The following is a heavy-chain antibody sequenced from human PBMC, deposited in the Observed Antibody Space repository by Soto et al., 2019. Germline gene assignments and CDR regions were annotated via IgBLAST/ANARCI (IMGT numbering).Heavy chain of an antibody. CDR2: IYSGGST. CDR1: GFTVSSNY. J-gene: IGHJ4*02. CDR3: ARDENPYYYDSSGYYFDY. V-gene: IGHV3-53*01. Sequence: GGSLRLSCAASGFTVSSNYMSWVRQAPGKGLEWVSVIYSGGSTYYADSVKGRFTISRDNSKNTLYLQMNSLRAEDTAVYYCARDENPYYYDSSGYYFDYWGQGTLVTVSS. D-gene: IGHD3-22*01.